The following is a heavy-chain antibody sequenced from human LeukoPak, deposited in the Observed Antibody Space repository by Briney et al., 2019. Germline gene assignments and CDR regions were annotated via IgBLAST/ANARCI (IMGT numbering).Heavy chain of an antibody. CDR1: GFTFSSYG. CDR2: IRYDGSNK. V-gene: IGHV3-30*02. D-gene: IGHD3-22*01. J-gene: IGHJ4*02. CDR3: AKDRYDSSGYWDYFDY. Sequence: GGSLRLSCAASGFTFSSYGMHWVRQAPGKGLEWVAFIRYDGSNKYYADSVKGRFTISRDNSKNTLYLQMNSLRAEDTAMYYCAKDRYDSSGYWDYFDYWGQGTLVTVSS.